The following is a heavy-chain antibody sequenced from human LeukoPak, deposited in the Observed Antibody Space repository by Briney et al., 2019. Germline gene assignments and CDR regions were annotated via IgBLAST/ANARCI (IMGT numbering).Heavy chain of an antibody. CDR3: ARENGEVGALGY. CDR2: MNPNSGNT. CDR1: GYTFTSYD. Sequence: GASVKVSCKASGYTFTSYDINWVRQATGQGLEWMGWMNPNSGNTGYAQKFQGRVTMTRNTSISTAYMELRSLRSDDTAVYYCARENGEVGALGYWGQGTLVTVSS. J-gene: IGHJ4*02. V-gene: IGHV1-8*01. D-gene: IGHD1-26*01.